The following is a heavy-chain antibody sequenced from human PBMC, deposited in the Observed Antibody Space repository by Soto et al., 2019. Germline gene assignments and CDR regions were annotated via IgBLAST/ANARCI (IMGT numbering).Heavy chain of an antibody. CDR3: ARVDSSGSYFDS. CDR2: IYYTGST. J-gene: IGHJ4*02. V-gene: IGHV4-59*01. CDR1: GGSISSYY. D-gene: IGHD3-22*01. Sequence: QVQLQESGPGLVKPSETLSLTCTVSGGSISSYYWSWIRQPPGKGLEWIAYIYYTGSTNYNPSLKSRVTLSADTAKNHFSLNLSSVTAPDTAMYYCARVDSSGSYFDSWGQGTLVTVSS.